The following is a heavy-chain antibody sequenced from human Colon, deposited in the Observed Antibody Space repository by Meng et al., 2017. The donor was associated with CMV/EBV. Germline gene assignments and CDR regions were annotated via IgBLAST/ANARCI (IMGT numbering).Heavy chain of an antibody. V-gene: IGHV4-4*02. CDR2: IYHSGST. Sequence: GSLRLSCAVSGDSISSSNWWSCVRQPPGKGLEWIGEIYHSGSTNYNPSLKSRVTISVDKSKNQFSLKLSSVTAADTAVYYCARRDMTTVTTIVYWGQGTLVTVSS. CDR3: ARRDMTTVTTIVY. CDR1: GDSISSSNW. J-gene: IGHJ4*02. D-gene: IGHD4-17*01.